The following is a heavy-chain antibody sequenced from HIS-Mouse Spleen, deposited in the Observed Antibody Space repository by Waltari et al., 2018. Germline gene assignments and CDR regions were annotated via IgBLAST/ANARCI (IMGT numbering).Heavy chain of an antibody. Sequence: EVQLVESGGGLVQPGGSMRLSCAAYGFPFLSYLRHWSRQAPGKGLVWVSRINSDGSSTSYSDSVKGRFTISRDNAKNTLYLQMNSLRAEDTAVYYCARDGGGDYGDYVRAPEYFQHWGQGTLVTVSS. CDR2: INSDGSST. CDR1: GFPFLSYL. D-gene: IGHD4-17*01. V-gene: IGHV3-74*01. J-gene: IGHJ1*01. CDR3: ARDGGGDYGDYVRAPEYFQH.